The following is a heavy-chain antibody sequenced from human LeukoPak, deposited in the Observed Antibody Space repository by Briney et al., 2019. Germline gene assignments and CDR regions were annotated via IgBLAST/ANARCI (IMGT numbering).Heavy chain of an antibody. Sequence: SETLSLTCAVYGGSFSGYYWDWIRQPPGKGLEWIGTIYYSGRTYYSPSLKSRVTMSVDPSNNQFSLTLRPVTAADTAVYYCARRRYYDGSGYLEWGQGTLLSVSS. J-gene: IGHJ1*01. V-gene: IGHV4-34*01. CDR1: GGSFSGYY. CDR2: IYYSGRT. CDR3: ARRRYYDGSGYLE. D-gene: IGHD3-22*01.